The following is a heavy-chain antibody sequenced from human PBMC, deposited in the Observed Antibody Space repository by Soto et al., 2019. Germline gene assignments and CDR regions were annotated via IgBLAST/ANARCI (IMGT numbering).Heavy chain of an antibody. V-gene: IGHV5-51*01. Sequence: GESLKISCKGSGCRFTSYWIGWVRQKPGKGLEWMGIIYPADSDTRYRPSFQGQVTISVDKSINTAYLQWSSLKASDTAMYFCARGGPNYYYYYMDVWGKGTTVTVSS. CDR3: ARGGPNYYYYYMDV. CDR2: IYPADSDT. CDR1: GCRFTSYW. D-gene: IGHD3-10*01. J-gene: IGHJ6*03.